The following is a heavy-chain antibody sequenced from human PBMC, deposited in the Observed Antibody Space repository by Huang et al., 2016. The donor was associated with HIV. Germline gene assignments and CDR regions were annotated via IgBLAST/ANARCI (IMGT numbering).Heavy chain of an antibody. CDR2: IRQDGSEK. V-gene: IGHV3-7*01. D-gene: IGHD2-8*01. J-gene: IGHJ6*02. CDR1: TVTFSAYW. Sequence: LVESGGGLVRPGGSLRLSCAGSTVTFSAYWMTGVRQSPGQGREGGASIRQDGSEKHYVDSVEGRFNISRDNGKKLLFLEMRSLGVDDTAVYFCATKADAMDVWGQGTTVIVSS. CDR3: ATKADAMDV.